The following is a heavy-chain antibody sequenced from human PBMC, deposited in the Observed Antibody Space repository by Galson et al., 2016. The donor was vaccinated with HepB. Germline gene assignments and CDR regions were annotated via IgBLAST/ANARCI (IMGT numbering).Heavy chain of an antibody. CDR2: IKSDGSST. CDR1: GFSFSTYW. J-gene: IGHJ1*01. V-gene: IGHV3-74*01. D-gene: IGHD6-6*01. Sequence: SLRLSCAASGFSFSTYWMHWVRQAPGKGLMWVSGIKSDGSSTTYADSVKGRFTISRDNGKNTLYLQMNSLSVESTAVYYCARGSRFASSSFSDEYFQVWGQGTLVTVSS. CDR3: ARGSRFASSSFSDEYFQV.